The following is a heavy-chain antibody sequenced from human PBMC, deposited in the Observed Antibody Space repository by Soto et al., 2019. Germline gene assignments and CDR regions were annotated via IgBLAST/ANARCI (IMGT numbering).Heavy chain of an antibody. Sequence: KPSETLSLTCAIYGGSFSGYYWSWIRQPPGKGLEWIGEINHSGSTNYSPSLKSRVTISVDTSKNQFSLKLSSVTAADTAVYYCARGNYAIVVDYWGQGTLVTVSS. V-gene: IGHV4-34*01. J-gene: IGHJ4*02. CDR2: INHSGST. CDR1: GGSFSGYY. CDR3: ARGNYAIVVDY. D-gene: IGHD3-22*01.